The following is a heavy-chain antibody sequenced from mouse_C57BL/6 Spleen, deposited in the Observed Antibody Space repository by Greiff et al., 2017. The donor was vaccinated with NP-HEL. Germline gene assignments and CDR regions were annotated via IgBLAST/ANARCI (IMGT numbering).Heavy chain of an antibody. CDR1: GFTFSSYA. CDR2: ISSGGDYI. V-gene: IGHV5-9-1*02. D-gene: IGHD1-1*01. J-gene: IGHJ3*01. Sequence: EVQVVESGEGLVKPGGSLKLSCAASGFTFSSYAMSWVRQTPEKRLEWVAYISSGGDYIYYADTVKGRFTISRDNARNTLYLQMSSLKSEDTAMYYCTRGVYYQFPFAYWGQGTLVTVSA. CDR3: TRGVYYQFPFAY.